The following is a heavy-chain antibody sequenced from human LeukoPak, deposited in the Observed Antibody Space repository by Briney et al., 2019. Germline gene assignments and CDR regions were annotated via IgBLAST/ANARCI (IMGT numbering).Heavy chain of an antibody. CDR2: MYYSGST. Sequence: SSETLSLTCTVSGGSVSSGSYYWSWIRQPPGKGLEWIGFMYYSGSTNYNPSLKSRVTISVDTSKNQFSLKLSSVTAADTAVYYCARSVVVVKRGVTKEGGMWYFDLWGRGTLVTVAS. CDR1: GGSVSSGSYY. CDR3: ARSVVVVKRGVTKEGGMWYFDL. J-gene: IGHJ2*01. D-gene: IGHD2-21*01. V-gene: IGHV4-61*01.